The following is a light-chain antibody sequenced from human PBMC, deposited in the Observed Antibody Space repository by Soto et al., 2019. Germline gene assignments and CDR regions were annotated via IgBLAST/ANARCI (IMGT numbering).Light chain of an antibody. V-gene: IGLV1-44*01. CDR2: ANN. Sequence: QPVRAQPPSVSGTPRQRGSTSCSGSRSNIGINAVDWYHQLPGTAPKVLIYANNQRPSGVPDRFSGSKSGTSASLAINGLQSDDEAHYYCAAWDDSLNGLVFGGGNKVTVL. J-gene: IGLJ2*01. CDR3: AAWDDSLNGLV. CDR1: RSNIGINA.